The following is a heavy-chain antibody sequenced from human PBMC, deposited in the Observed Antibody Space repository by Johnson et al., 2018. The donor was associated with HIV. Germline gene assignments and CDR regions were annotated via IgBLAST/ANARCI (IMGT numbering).Heavy chain of an antibody. CDR3: ATFDAFDI. CDR1: GFTFSSYG. Sequence: QVQLVESGGGVVQPGGSLRLSCAASGFTFSSYGMHWVRQAPGKGLEWVAVISYDGSNKYYADSVKGRFTISRDNSKNTLYLQMNSLRAEDTAVYYCATFDAFDIWCQGTMVTVSS. J-gene: IGHJ3*02. V-gene: IGHV3-30*19. CDR2: ISYDGSNK.